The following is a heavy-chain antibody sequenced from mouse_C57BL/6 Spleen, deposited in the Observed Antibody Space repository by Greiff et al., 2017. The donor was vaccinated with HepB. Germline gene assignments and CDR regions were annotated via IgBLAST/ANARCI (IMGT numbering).Heavy chain of an antibody. CDR1: GFSLTSYG. CDR3: ARNPSTESYWYFDV. CDR2: IWSGGST. J-gene: IGHJ1*03. D-gene: IGHD1-1*01. Sequence: QVQLQQSGPGLVQPSQSLSITCTVLGFSLTSYGVHWVRQSPGKGLEWLGVIWSGGSTDYNAAFISRLSISKDNSKSQVFFKMNSLQAEDTAIYYCARNPSTESYWYFDVWGTGTTVTVSS. V-gene: IGHV2-2*01.